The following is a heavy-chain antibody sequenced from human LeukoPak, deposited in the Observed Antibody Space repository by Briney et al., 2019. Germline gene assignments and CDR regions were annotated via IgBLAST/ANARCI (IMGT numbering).Heavy chain of an antibody. CDR1: GFTFSDYY. J-gene: IGHJ6*03. CDR3: ARNPRPCSSTSCPSYMDV. Sequence: GRCLRLSYAASGFTFSDYYMSWIRQAPGKGLEWVSYISSSGSTIYYAESVKGRFTISTDNAKNSLYLQMNSLRAEDTAVYYCARNPRPCSSTSCPSYMDVWGKGTTVTVSS. CDR2: ISSSGSTI. D-gene: IGHD2-2*01. V-gene: IGHV3-11*01.